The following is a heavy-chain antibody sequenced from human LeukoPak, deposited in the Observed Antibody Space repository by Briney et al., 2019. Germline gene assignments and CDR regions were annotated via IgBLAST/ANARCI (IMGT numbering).Heavy chain of an antibody. J-gene: IGHJ4*02. D-gene: IGHD6-13*01. CDR1: GYTFTGYY. Sequence: ASVKVSCKASGYTFTGYYMHWVRQAPGQGLEWMGWINPNSGDTNYAQKFQGRVTMTRDTSISTAYMELSSLRSEDTAVYYCARGYSSSWYGGFDYWGQGTLVTVSS. CDR3: ARGYSSSWYGGFDY. V-gene: IGHV1-2*02. CDR2: INPNSGDT.